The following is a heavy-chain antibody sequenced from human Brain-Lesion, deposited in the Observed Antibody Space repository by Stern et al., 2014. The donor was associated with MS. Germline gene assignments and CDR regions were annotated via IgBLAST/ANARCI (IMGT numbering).Heavy chain of an antibody. Sequence: EVQLVESGGGLVQPGGSLRLSCAGSGFSLSSSWMSWVRQAPGKGPELVATIKQDGSERYYVDSVKGRFTIARDNSKNSVLLQMSSLRVDDTSVYYCARDCGSGSCYQTQYYYGVDVWGQGTTVIGSS. V-gene: IGHV3-7*01. CDR2: IKQDGSER. CDR1: GFSLSSSW. J-gene: IGHJ6*02. D-gene: IGHD2-15*01. CDR3: ARDCGSGSCYQTQYYYGVDV.